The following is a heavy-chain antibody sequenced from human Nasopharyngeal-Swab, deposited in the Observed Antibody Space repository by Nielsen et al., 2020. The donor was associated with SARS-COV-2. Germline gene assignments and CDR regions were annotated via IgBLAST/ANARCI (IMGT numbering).Heavy chain of an antibody. D-gene: IGHD3-10*02. V-gene: IGHV4-31*03. Sequence: LRLSCTVSGGSISSGGYYWSWIRQHPGKGLEWIGYIYYSGSTYYNPSLKSRVTISVDTSKNQFSLKLSSVTAADTAVYYCARDDPESPMVGAWYFDYWGQGTLVTVSS. CDR3: ARDDPESPMVGAWYFDY. J-gene: IGHJ4*02. CDR2: IYYSGST. CDR1: GGSISSGGYY.